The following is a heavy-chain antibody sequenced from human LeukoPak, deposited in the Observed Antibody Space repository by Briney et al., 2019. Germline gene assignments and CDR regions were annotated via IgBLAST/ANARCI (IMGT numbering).Heavy chain of an antibody. D-gene: IGHD6-19*01. V-gene: IGHV3-21*01. CDR1: GFTFSSYS. J-gene: IGHJ6*03. CDR2: ISSSSSYI. Sequence: GGSLRLSCAASGFTFSSYSMNWVRQAPGKGLEWVSSISSSSSYIYYADSVKGRFTISRDNAKNSLYLQMNSLRAEDTAVYYCARALPYSSGWYYYYYYMDVWGKGTTVTVSS. CDR3: ARALPYSSGWYYYYYYMDV.